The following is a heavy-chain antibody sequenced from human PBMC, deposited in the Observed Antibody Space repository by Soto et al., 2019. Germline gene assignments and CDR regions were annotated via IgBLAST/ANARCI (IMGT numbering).Heavy chain of an antibody. J-gene: IGHJ6*02. V-gene: IGHV1-69*01. Sequence: QVQLVQSGAEVKKPRSSVKVSCKASGGTFSSYAISWVRQAPGQGLEWMGGIIPIFGTANYAQKFQGRVTLTADESTSTAYMELSSLGSEDTAAYYCARRSGDYDFWSGSTQYYYYGMDVWGQGTTVTGSS. CDR3: ARRSGDYDFWSGSTQYYYYGMDV. D-gene: IGHD3-3*01. CDR2: IIPIFGTA. CDR1: GGTFSSYA.